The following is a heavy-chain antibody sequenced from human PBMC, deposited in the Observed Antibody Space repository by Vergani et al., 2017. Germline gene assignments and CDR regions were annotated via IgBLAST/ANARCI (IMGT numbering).Heavy chain of an antibody. V-gene: IGHV3-30-3*01. CDR3: ARVAIVATEGYYYYYMDV. D-gene: IGHD5-12*01. CDR1: GFTFSSYA. CDR2: ISYDGSNK. Sequence: QVQLVESGGGVVQPGRSLRLSCAASGFTFSSYAMHWVRQAPGKGLEWVAVISYDGSNKYYADSVKGRFTISRDNSKNTLYLKMNSLRAEDTAVYYCARVAIVATEGYYYYYMDVWGKGTTVTVSS. J-gene: IGHJ6*03.